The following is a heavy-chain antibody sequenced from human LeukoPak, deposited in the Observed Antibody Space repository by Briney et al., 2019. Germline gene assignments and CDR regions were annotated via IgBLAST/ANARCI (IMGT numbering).Heavy chain of an antibody. CDR3: ARQGDYYDSSGYL. Sequence: PSETLSLTCTVSRGSISGYSWSWIRQSPGGGLEWIGYIYYSGDTAYNPSLRSRVTLSVDTSKNQFSLQLRSVTTADTAVYYCARQGDYYDSSGYLWGQGTLVTVSS. V-gene: IGHV4-59*01. D-gene: IGHD3-22*01. CDR1: RGSISGYS. CDR2: IYYSGDT. J-gene: IGHJ5*02.